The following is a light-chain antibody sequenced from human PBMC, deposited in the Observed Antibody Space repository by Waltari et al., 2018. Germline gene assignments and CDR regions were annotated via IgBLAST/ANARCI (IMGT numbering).Light chain of an antibody. CDR3: QSHDSSLRWV. Sequence: QSALPQPPSVSGAPVQRVPISCTGSSPNIGAGYGVHWFQQIPGTAPKVLISGDNIRPSGVPDRFSASKSGTSASLAITGVQPEDEAVYFCQSHDSSLRWVFGGGTKLTVL. CDR1: SPNIGAGYG. CDR2: GDN. J-gene: IGLJ2*01. V-gene: IGLV1-40*01.